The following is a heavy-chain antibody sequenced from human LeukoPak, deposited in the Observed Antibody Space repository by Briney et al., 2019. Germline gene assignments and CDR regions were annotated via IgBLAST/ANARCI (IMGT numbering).Heavy chain of an antibody. V-gene: IGHV4-59*01. J-gene: IGHJ3*02. Sequence: SETLSLTCTVSGGSISSYYWSWIRQPPGKGLEWIGYIYYSGSTNYNPSLKSRVTISVDTSKNQFSLKLSSVTAADTAVYYCARFKPGGATIMGDAFDIWGQGTMVTVSS. CDR3: ARFKPGGATIMGDAFDI. D-gene: IGHD1-26*01. CDR1: GGSISSYY. CDR2: IYYSGST.